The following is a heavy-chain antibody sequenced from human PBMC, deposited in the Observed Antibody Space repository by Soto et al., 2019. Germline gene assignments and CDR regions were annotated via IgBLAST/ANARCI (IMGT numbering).Heavy chain of an antibody. CDR1: GFTLSDYY. V-gene: IGHV3-11*01. CDR2: ISSSGSTI. J-gene: IGHJ5*02. D-gene: IGHD1-1*01. Sequence: GVSLRLSCAPSGFTLSDYYMSWIRQAPGKGLEWVSYISSSGSTIYYADSVKGRFTISRDNAKSSLYLQMNSLRAEDTAVYYCARAPERLPYNWFEPWGQGTLVAVCS. CDR3: ARAPERLPYNWFEP.